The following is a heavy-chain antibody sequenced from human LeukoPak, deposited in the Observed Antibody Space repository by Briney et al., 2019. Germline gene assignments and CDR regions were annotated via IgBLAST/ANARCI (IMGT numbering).Heavy chain of an antibody. CDR2: ISTDGSST. J-gene: IGHJ4*02. D-gene: IGHD1-26*01. CDR1: GFTFSGYW. Sequence: PGGSLRLSCAASGFTFSGYWMHWVRQAPGKGLVWDSRISTDGSSTNYADSVKGRFTISRDNAKNTLYLQMNSLRADDTAVYYCAGGRSGNYGLFDYWGQGALVTVSS. V-gene: IGHV3-74*01. CDR3: AGGRSGNYGLFDY.